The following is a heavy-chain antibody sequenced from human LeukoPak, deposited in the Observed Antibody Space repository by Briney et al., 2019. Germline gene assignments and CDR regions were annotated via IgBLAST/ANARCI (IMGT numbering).Heavy chain of an antibody. CDR1: GGSISSYY. Sequence: SESLSLTCTVSGGSISSYYWSWIRQPPGKGLEWIGYIYYSGSTNYNPSLKSRVTISVDTSKNQFSLKLSPVTAADTAVYYCAAGGYNWFDPWGQGTLVTVSS. CDR3: AAGGYNWFDP. D-gene: IGHD3-10*01. V-gene: IGHV4-59*01. J-gene: IGHJ5*02. CDR2: IYYSGST.